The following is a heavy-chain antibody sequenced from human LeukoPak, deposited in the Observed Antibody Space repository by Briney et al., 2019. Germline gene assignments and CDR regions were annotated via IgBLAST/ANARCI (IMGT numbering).Heavy chain of an antibody. CDR2: ISGSGGST. J-gene: IGHJ4*02. Sequence: GGSLRLSCAASGFTFSSYAMSWVRQAPGKGLEWVSAISGSGGSTYYADSVKGRFTISRDNSKNTLYLQMNSLRAEDTAVYYCAKDGSGDIVVVPAAAFDYWGQGTLVTVSS. V-gene: IGHV3-23*01. D-gene: IGHD2-2*01. CDR1: GFTFSSYA. CDR3: AKDGSGDIVVVPAAAFDY.